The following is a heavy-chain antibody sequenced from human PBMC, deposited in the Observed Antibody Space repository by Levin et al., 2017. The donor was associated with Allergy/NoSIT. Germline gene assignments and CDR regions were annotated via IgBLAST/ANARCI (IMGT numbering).Heavy chain of an antibody. Sequence: SLKISCAASGFTFDDYAMHWVRQAPGKGLEWVSGISWNSGSIGYADSVKGRFTISRDNAKNSLYLQMNSLRAEDTALYYCAKSTYSSSLGVGDFQHWGQGTLVTVSS. J-gene: IGHJ1*01. CDR1: GFTFDDYA. D-gene: IGHD6-6*01. CDR2: ISWNSGSI. CDR3: AKSTYSSSLGVGDFQH. V-gene: IGHV3-9*01.